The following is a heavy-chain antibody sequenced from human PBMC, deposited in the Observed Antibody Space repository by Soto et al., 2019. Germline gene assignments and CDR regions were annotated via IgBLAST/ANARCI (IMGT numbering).Heavy chain of an antibody. Sequence: QVQLQESGPGLVKPSGTLSLTCHVSGRSMRDYYWSWIRQSPGKGLEGCGYIYHTGTTNYNSTLTSRVTTSIDTSSKQFSLRVRAVTAADSAVYFCTRVPLDYTYGADFWGQGTLVTVSS. V-gene: IGHV4-59*01. CDR1: GRSMRDYY. D-gene: IGHD5-18*01. CDR3: TRVPLDYTYGADF. J-gene: IGHJ4*02. CDR2: IYHTGTT.